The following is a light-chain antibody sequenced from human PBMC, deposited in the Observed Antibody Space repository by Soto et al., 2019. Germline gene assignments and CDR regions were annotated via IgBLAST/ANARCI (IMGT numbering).Light chain of an antibody. CDR3: QQRSNWHTIT. J-gene: IGKJ5*01. Sequence: EIFLTQSPGTLSLSPGERATLSCRASQSVSSRSLAWYQQKPGQAPRLLIYDASNRATGIPARFSGSGSGTDFTLTISSLEPEDFAVYYCQQRSNWHTITFGHGTRLEIK. V-gene: IGKV3D-11*02. CDR2: DAS. CDR1: QSVSSRS.